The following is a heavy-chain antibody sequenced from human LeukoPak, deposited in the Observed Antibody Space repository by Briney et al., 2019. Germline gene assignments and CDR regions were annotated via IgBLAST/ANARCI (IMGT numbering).Heavy chain of an antibody. Sequence: PGGSLRLSCAASGFTFSSYGMHWVRQAPGKGLEWVAVIWYDGSNKYYADSVKGRFTISRDNSKNTLYLQMNSLRAEDTAVYYCAKALTQWLALPLGPWGQGTLVTVSS. CDR1: GFTFSSYG. V-gene: IGHV3-33*06. D-gene: IGHD6-19*01. J-gene: IGHJ5*02. CDR2: IWYDGSNK. CDR3: AKALTQWLALPLGP.